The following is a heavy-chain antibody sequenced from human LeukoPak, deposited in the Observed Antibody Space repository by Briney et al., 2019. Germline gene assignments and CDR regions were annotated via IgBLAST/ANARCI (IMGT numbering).Heavy chain of an antibody. V-gene: IGHV4-39*07. CDR1: GGSISSSSYY. CDR3: ARFIAAAGNRRKNWFDP. CDR2: IYYSGST. Sequence: SETLSLTCTVSGGSISSSSYYWGWIRQPPGKGLEWIGSIYYSGSTYYNPSLKSRVTISVDTSKNQFSLKLSSVTAAGTAVYYCARFIAAAGNRRKNWFDPWGQGTLVTVSS. J-gene: IGHJ5*02. D-gene: IGHD6-13*01.